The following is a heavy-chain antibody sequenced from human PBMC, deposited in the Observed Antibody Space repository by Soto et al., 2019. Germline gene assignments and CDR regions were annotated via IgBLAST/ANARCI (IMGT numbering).Heavy chain of an antibody. CDR2: VYNGSGT. J-gene: IGHJ4*02. V-gene: IGHV4-30-4*02. CDR1: GDSVSSVGFH. Sequence: SETLSLTCTVSGDSVSSVGFHWAWLRRPPGKGLDGIGYVYNGSGTCYTPSREIRMHMSLDATRNHSSQSLTSVPPADTAASFWAGAPVAMDIISYFDYWGRGNLVTVSS. CDR3: AGAPVAMDIISYFDY.